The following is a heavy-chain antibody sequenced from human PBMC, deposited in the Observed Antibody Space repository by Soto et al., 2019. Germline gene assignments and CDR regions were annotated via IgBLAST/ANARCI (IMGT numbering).Heavy chain of an antibody. D-gene: IGHD2-8*02. CDR3: ACWGHIVPVAPSDFDR. J-gene: IGHJ4*02. CDR2: ISPDGSDV. V-gene: IGHV3-74*01. CDR1: GFPFTNYW. Sequence: GGSLRLSCAASGFPFTNYWMNWVRQTPGKGLMWVSRISPDGSDVGYADSAEGRFTVSRDNAKNTLYLQMHSLRAEDTAMYCCACWGHIVPVAPSDFDRWGQGTLVTVSS.